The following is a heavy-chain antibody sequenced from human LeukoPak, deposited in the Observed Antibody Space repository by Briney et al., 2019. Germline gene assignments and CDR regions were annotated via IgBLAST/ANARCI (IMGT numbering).Heavy chain of an antibody. Sequence: SQTLSLTCTVSSDSISSDSISSYYWGWIRQPPGKGLEWIGSIYYSGSTYYNPSLKSRVTISVDTSKNQFSLKLSSVTAADTAVYYCASQAAAGAPIDYWGQGTLVTVSS. CDR1: SDSISSDSISSYY. CDR2: IYYSGST. D-gene: IGHD6-13*01. CDR3: ASQAAAGAPIDY. J-gene: IGHJ4*02. V-gene: IGHV4-39*07.